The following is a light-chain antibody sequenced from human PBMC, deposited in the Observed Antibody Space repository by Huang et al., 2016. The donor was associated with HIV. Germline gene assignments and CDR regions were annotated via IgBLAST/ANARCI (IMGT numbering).Light chain of an antibody. V-gene: IGKV1-39*01. CDR3: QQTYSAPPYT. Sequence: DIQMTQSPSSLSASVGDRVTITCRASQYICTYLNWYQQKPGKAPRLLIYAASSLQSGVPARFGGGRSGAEFTLTISSLQPEDFATYYCQQTYSAPPYTFAQGTKLEIK. J-gene: IGKJ2*01. CDR2: AAS. CDR1: QYICTY.